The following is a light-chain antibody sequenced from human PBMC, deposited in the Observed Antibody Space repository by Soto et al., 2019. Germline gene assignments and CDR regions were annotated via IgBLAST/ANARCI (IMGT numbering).Light chain of an antibody. V-gene: IGKV3D-20*02. CDR3: QQHSHWPPWT. CDR2: GAS. Sequence: EIVLTHSPGTLSLSPGERATLSFSASQSVSSSYLAWYQQKPGQAPRLLIYGASSRATGIPDRFSGSGSGTDFTLTISRLEPEDFAVYYCQQHSHWPPWTFGQGTKVDIK. J-gene: IGKJ1*01. CDR1: QSVSSSY.